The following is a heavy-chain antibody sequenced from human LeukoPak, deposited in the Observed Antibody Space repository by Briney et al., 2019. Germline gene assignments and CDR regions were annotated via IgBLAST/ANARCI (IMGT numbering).Heavy chain of an antibody. CDR3: AIIYSRGHQFDY. V-gene: IGHV3-30*04. J-gene: IGHJ4*02. CDR2: ISYDGSNK. CDR1: GFTFSSYA. Sequence: GGSLRLSCAAPGFTFSSYAMHWVRQAPGKGLEWVAVISYDGSNKYYADSVKGRFTISRDNAKNSLYLQMNSLRAEDTAVYYCAIIYSRGHQFDYWGQGTLVTVSS. D-gene: IGHD6-19*01.